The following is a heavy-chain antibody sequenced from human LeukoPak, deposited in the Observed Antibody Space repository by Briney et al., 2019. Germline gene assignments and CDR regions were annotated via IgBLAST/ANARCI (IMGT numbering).Heavy chain of an antibody. CDR2: IRYDGSNK. J-gene: IGHJ4*02. CDR3: AKVRWELHEMDY. Sequence: GGSLRLSCAASGFTFSSYGMHWVRQAPGRGLEWVAFIRYDGSNKYYADSVKGRFTISRDNSKNTLYLQMNSLRAEDTAVYYCAKVRWELHEMDYWGQGTLVTVSS. V-gene: IGHV3-30*02. D-gene: IGHD1-26*01. CDR1: GFTFSSYG.